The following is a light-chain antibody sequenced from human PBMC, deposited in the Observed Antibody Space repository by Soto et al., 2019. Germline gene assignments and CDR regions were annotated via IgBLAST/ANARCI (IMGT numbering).Light chain of an antibody. CDR3: QQYNSYWT. Sequence: DIQLTQSPSFLSASVVDRVTITCRASQSISSYLNWYQQKPGKAPKLLIYDASSLESGVPSRFSGGGSGTEFTLTISSLQPDDFATYYCQQYNSYWTFGQGTKVDIK. J-gene: IGKJ1*01. V-gene: IGKV1-5*01. CDR2: DAS. CDR1: QSISSY.